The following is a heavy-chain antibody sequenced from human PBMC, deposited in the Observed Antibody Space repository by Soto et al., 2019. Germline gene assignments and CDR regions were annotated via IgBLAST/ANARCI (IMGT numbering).Heavy chain of an antibody. CDR2: INHSGST. D-gene: IGHD1-1*01. CDR3: ARCGPGWNDMGCYYYCMHV. J-gene: IGHJ6*04. V-gene: IGHV4-34*01. Sequence: SETLSLTRAVYCGSFSGYYRSWIRQPPGKGLEWIGEINHSGSTNYNPSLKSRVTISVDTSENQFSLKLTSVTAADTAAYYCARCGPGWNDMGCYYYCMHVWGEGTTVTAPQ. CDR1: CGSFSGYY.